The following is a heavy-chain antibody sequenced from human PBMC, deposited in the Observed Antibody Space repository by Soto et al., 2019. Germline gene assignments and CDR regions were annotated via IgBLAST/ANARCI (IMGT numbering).Heavy chain of an antibody. V-gene: IGHV3-30-3*01. D-gene: IGHD5-12*01. CDR3: ARDSGYAGDDYFDY. CDR2: ISYDGSNK. CDR1: GFTFSSYA. J-gene: IGHJ4*02. Sequence: ESGGGVVQPGRSLRLSCAASGFTFSSYAMHWVRQAPGKGLEWVAVISYDGSNKYYADSVKGRFTISRDNSKNTLYLQMNSLRAEDTAVYYCARDSGYAGDDYFDYWGQGTLVTVSS.